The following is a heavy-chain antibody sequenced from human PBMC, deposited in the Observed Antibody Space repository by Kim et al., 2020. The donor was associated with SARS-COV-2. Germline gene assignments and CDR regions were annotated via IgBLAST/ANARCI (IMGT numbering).Heavy chain of an antibody. V-gene: IGHV1-2*04. D-gene: IGHD6-6*01. CDR3: ARAYSSSSLSFDY. J-gene: IGHJ4*02. Sequence: YAQKFQGWVTMTRDTSISTAYMELSRLRSDDTAVYYCARAYSSSSLSFDYWGQGTLVTVSS.